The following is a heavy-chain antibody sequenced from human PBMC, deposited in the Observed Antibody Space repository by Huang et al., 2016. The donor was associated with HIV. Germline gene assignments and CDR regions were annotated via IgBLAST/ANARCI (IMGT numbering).Heavy chain of an antibody. CDR1: GGSISSSSYY. D-gene: IGHD2-2*01. CDR3: ARHMDCSSSSCLAGGHERGPFDM. CDR2: IYYSGIP. J-gene: IGHJ3*02. V-gene: IGHV4-39*01. Sequence: QLQLQESGPGLVKPSETLSLTCSVSGGSISSSSYYWGWVRQPPGKGLEWIGSIYYSGIPFYNPSLKSRGTISVDTSKNQFSLRLSSVTAADTSVYYCARHMDCSSSSCLAGGHERGPFDMWGQGTMVTVSS.